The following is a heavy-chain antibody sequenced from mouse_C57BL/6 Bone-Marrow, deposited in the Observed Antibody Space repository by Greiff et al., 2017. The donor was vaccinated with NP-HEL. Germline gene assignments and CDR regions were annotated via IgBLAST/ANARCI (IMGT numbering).Heavy chain of an antibody. D-gene: IGHD2-4*01. Sequence: QVQLQQSGAELARPGASVKLSCKASGYTFTSYGISWVKQRTGQGLEWIGEIYPRSGNTYYNEKFKGKATLTADKSSSTAYMELRSLTSEDSAVNFCARLRLRRDWFAYWGQGTLVTVSA. CDR2: IYPRSGNT. CDR3: ARLRLRRDWFAY. CDR1: GYTFTSYG. J-gene: IGHJ3*01. V-gene: IGHV1-81*01.